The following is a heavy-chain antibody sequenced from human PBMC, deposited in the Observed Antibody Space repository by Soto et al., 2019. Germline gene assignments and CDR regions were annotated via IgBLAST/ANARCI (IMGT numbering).Heavy chain of an antibody. CDR2: IYPGDSDT. Sequence: GESLXISWKGYGYSFTSCWIGWVRQMPGKGLEWMGIIYPGDSDTRYSPSFQGQVTISADKSISTAYLQWSSLKASDTAIYYCARHPLYYPGAFDIWGQGTIVTVSS. CDR1: GYSFTSCW. J-gene: IGHJ3*02. V-gene: IGHV5-51*01. D-gene: IGHD1-26*01. CDR3: ARHPLYYPGAFDI.